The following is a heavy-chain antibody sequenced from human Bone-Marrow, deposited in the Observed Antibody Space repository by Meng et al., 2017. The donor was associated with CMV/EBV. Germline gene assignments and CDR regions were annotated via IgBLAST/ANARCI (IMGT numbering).Heavy chain of an antibody. D-gene: IGHD2-8*01. J-gene: IGHJ2*01. CDR1: GFTFSSYA. V-gene: IGHV3-23*03. Sequence: GESLKISCAASGFTFSSYAMSWVRQAPGKGLEWVSVIYSGGSSTYYADSVKGRFTISRDNSKNTLYLQMNSLRAEDTAVYYCAKDLNGYFDLWGRGTLVTVSS. CDR2: IYSGGSST. CDR3: AKDLNGYFDL.